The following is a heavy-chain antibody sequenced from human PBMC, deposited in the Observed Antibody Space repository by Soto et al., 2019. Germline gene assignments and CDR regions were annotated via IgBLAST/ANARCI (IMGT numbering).Heavy chain of an antibody. CDR3: ARASPNIAGLPFDY. CDR1: GGSISSSSYY. D-gene: IGHD2-15*01. V-gene: IGHV4-39*01. Sequence: PSETLSLTCTVSGGSISSSSYYWGWIRQPPGKGLEWIGSIYYSGSTYYNPSLKSRVTISVDTSKNQFSLKLRSVTAPDTVVCSCARASPNIAGLPFDYWGQGTLVTVSS. CDR2: IYYSGST. J-gene: IGHJ4*02.